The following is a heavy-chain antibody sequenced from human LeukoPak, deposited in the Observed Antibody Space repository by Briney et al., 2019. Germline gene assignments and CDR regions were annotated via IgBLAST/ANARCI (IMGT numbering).Heavy chain of an antibody. CDR1: GGSITTYY. D-gene: IGHD2-15*01. V-gene: IGHV4-59*01. Sequence: SETLSLTCTVSGGSITTYYWSWIRQSPGKGLEWIGYIYYSGGTNYNPSLKSRVTLSIDASKNQFSLRLSSVTAADTAIYYCARDTPANCFDPGGRGTLVTVSS. CDR3: ARDTPANCFDP. J-gene: IGHJ5*02. CDR2: IYYSGGT.